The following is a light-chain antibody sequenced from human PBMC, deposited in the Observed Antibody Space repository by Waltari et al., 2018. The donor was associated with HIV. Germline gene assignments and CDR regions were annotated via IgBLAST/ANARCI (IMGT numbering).Light chain of an antibody. CDR3: GLFMGNGSWV. V-gene: IGLV8-61*01. Sequence: QTVVTQEPSFSVSPGGTVTLTCGLSSGSVSTSYYPSWYQQTPGQAPRTLIYSTNTRSSGAPDRFSGSILGNKAALTITGAQADDESDYSCGLFMGNGSWVFGGGTKLTVL. CDR1: SGSVSTSYY. J-gene: IGLJ3*02. CDR2: STN.